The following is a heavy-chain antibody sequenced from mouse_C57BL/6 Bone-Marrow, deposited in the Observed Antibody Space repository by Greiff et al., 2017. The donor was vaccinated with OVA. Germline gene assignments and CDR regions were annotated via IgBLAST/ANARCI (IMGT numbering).Heavy chain of an antibody. D-gene: IGHD1-1*01. CDR3: ARAYYYGSSYAMDY. Sequence: EVKLMESGPGLVKPSQSLSLTCSVTGYSITSGYYWNWIRQFPGNKLEWMGYISYDGSNNYNPSLKNRISITRDTSKNQFFLKLNSVTTEDTATYYCARAYYYGSSYAMDYWGQGTSGTVSS. V-gene: IGHV3-6*01. CDR1: GYSITSGYY. J-gene: IGHJ4*01. CDR2: ISYDGSN.